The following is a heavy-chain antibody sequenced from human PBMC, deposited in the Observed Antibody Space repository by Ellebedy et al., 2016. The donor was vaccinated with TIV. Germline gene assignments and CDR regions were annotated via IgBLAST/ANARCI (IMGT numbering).Heavy chain of an antibody. Sequence: LRLSXTVSGGSISSGSYYWSWVRQPAGKGLEWIGRISSGGTSYNPSLRSRVTMSVDTSKNQFSLRLTSVMAADAAVYYCARGHNWFDLWGQGTLVIVSP. V-gene: IGHV4-61*02. CDR3: ARGHNWFDL. J-gene: IGHJ5*02. CDR1: GGSISSGSYY. CDR2: ISSGGT.